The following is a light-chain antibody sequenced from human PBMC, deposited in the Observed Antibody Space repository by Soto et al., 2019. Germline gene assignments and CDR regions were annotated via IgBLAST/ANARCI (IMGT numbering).Light chain of an antibody. Sequence: QSALTQPPSVSATPGQDVAISCSGSSSNIENNYVSWYQQLPGTAPKLLIFETDKRPSGIPDRFSGSKSRMSATLGITGLQTGDEADYYCVSWDSSLRVVLFGGGTKLTVL. V-gene: IGLV1-51*02. CDR2: ETD. CDR3: VSWDSSLRVVL. J-gene: IGLJ2*01. CDR1: SSNIENNY.